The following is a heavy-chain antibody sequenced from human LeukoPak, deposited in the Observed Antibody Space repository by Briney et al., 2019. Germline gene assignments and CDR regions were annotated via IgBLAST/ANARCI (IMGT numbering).Heavy chain of an antibody. CDR1: GGSLSSGGYS. D-gene: IGHD2-2*01. CDR2: IYHSGST. V-gene: IGHV4-30-2*01. Sequence: SETLSLTCAVSGGSLSSGGYSWSWIRQPPGKGLEWIGYIYHSGSTYYNPSLKSRVTISVDRSKNQFSLKLNSVTATDTAVYYCARAAIVPHFWYFDLWGRGTLVTVSS. J-gene: IGHJ2*01. CDR3: ARAAIVPHFWYFDL.